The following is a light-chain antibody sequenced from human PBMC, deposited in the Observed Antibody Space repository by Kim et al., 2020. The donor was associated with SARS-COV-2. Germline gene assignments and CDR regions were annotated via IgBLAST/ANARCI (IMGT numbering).Light chain of an antibody. CDR3: NTYTADNIYV. V-gene: IGLV2-14*03. CDR2: DVD. Sequence: QSALTQPAAVSGSPGQSITISCTGTSSDIGYYNYDSWYQQRPGEAPNLIIYDVDIRPSGVSDRFSGSKSGNTVFLSISGLQADDEADYYCNTYTADNIYVFGTGTRSPS. J-gene: IGLJ1*01. CDR1: SSDIGYYNY.